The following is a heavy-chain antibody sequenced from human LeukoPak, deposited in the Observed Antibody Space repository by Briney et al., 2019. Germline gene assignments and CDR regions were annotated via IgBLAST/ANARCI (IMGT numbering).Heavy chain of an antibody. CDR1: GFTFSSYW. CDR3: ARVSCTTFWSGYYPPWCWFDP. J-gene: IGHJ5*02. CDR2: IKQDGSEK. V-gene: IGHV3-7*01. D-gene: IGHD3-3*01. Sequence: GGSLRLSCAASGFTFSSYWMSWVRQAPGKGLGWVANIKQDGSEKYYVDSVKGRFTISRDNAKNSLYLQMNSLRAEDTAVYYCARVSCTTFWSGYYPPWCWFDPWGQGTLVTVSS.